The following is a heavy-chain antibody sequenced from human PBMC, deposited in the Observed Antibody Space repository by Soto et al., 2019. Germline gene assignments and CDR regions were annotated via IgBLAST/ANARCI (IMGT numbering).Heavy chain of an antibody. CDR2: IYYSGST. CDR3: ARASSSHKYFQH. Sequence: PSETLSLTCTVSDGSISSGDYYWSWIRQPPGKGLEWIGYIYYSGSTYYNPSLKSRLTISVDTSRNQFSLKLTSVTAADTAVYYCARASSSHKYFQHWGQGTLVTVSS. V-gene: IGHV4-30-4*01. CDR1: DGSISSGDYY. J-gene: IGHJ1*01. D-gene: IGHD6-6*01.